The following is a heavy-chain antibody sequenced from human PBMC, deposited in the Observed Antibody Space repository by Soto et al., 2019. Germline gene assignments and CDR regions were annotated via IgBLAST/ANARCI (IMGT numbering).Heavy chain of an antibody. V-gene: IGHV3-30*18. CDR2: ISYDGSNK. CDR1: GFTFSSYG. D-gene: IGHD2-8*01. Sequence: GGSLRLSCAASGFTFSSYGIHWVRQAPGKGLEWVAVISYDGSNKYYADSVKGRFTISRDNSKNTLYLQMNSLRAEDTAVYYCAKEGLGYCTNGVCSPREIDYWGQGTLVTVSS. CDR3: AKEGLGYCTNGVCSPREIDY. J-gene: IGHJ4*02.